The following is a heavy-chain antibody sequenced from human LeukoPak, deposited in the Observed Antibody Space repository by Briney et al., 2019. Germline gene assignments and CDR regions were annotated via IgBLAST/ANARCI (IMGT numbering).Heavy chain of an antibody. CDR2: IYDTRST. CDR1: GSSITSVSHY. V-gene: IGHV4-39*01. J-gene: IGHJ4*02. Sequence: SETLSLTCTISGSSITSVSHYWGWIRQPPGKGLEWIGDIYDTRSTYYSPSLRSRVTMSVHTSENQFSLRLNSVTAVDTAVYYCARRWGNIVGVTYEYWGQGTLVTVSS. D-gene: IGHD3-16*01. CDR3: ARRWGNIVGVTYEY.